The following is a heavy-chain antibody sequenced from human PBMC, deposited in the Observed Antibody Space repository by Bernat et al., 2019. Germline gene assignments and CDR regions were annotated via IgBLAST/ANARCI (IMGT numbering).Heavy chain of an antibody. J-gene: IGHJ4*02. CDR1: GFTFSSYS. Sequence: EVQLVESGGGLVKPGGSLRLSCAASGFTFSSYSMNWVRQAPGKGLEWVSSISSSSSYIYYADSVKGRFTISRDNAKNSLYLQMNSLRAEDTAVYYCARDLRYITELDYWGRGTLVTVSS. D-gene: IGHD1-14*01. CDR3: ARDLRYITELDY. V-gene: IGHV3-21*01. CDR2: ISSSSSYI.